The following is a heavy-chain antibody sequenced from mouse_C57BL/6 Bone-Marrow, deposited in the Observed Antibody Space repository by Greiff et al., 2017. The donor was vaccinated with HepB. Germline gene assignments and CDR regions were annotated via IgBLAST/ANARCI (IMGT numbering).Heavy chain of an antibody. J-gene: IGHJ1*03. CDR2: IRNKANGYTT. CDR1: GFTFTDYY. V-gene: IGHV7-3*01. Sequence: EVKLVESGGGLTQPGGSLSLSCAASGFTFTDYYMSWVRQPPGKALEWLGFIRNKANGYTTEYSASVKGRFTISRDNSQSILYLQMNALRAEDSATYYCARYRYYGSSLYWYFDVWGTGTTVTVSS. D-gene: IGHD1-1*01. CDR3: ARYRYYGSSLYWYFDV.